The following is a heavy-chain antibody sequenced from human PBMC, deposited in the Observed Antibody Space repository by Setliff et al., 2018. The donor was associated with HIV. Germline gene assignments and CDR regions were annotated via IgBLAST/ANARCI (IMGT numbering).Heavy chain of an antibody. Sequence: GASVKVSCKASGYTFTHHTLNWGRQAPGHGLEWMGRSNTNTGNPTYAQGFTGRFVFSLDTSVSTAYLQISSLQAEDTAVYYCARVGVDSQEYFQHWGQGTLVTVSS. CDR2: SNTNTGNP. J-gene: IGHJ1*01. V-gene: IGHV7-4-1*02. D-gene: IGHD3-3*01. CDR1: GYTFTHHT. CDR3: ARVGVDSQEYFQH.